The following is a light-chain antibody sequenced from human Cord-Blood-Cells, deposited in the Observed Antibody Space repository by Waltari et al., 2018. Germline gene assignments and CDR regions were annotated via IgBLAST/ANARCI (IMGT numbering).Light chain of an antibody. CDR3: QQRSNWPRT. J-gene: IGKJ1*01. CDR2: DPS. Sequence: ELVLTQSPATLSLSPGERATPSCRASQSVSSYLAWYQQKPGQAPSLLLYDPSNRATGIPARLSGSESGTDFTFTISVLEPENFAVYYCQQRSNWPRTFGQGTKVEIK. V-gene: IGKV3-11*01. CDR1: QSVSSY.